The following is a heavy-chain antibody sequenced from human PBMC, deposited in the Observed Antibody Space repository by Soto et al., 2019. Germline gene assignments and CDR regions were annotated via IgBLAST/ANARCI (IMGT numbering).Heavy chain of an antibody. CDR2: INHSGST. J-gene: IGHJ4*02. CDR3: ARVTAIFFRYFDH. Sequence: SETLSLTCAVYGGSFSGYYWSWIRQPPGKGLEWIGEINHSGSTNYNPSLKSRVTISVDTSKNQFSLKLSSVTAADTAVYYCARVTAIFFRYFDHWGQGTLVAVSS. V-gene: IGHV4-34*01. CDR1: GGSFSGYY. D-gene: IGHD5-18*01.